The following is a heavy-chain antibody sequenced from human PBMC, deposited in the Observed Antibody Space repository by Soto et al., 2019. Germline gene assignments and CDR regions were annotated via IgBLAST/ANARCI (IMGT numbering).Heavy chain of an antibody. Sequence: QVQLVQSGAEVKKSGASVKVSCKASGYTFTGYYIHWVRQAPGQGLEWMGEIGPNSGGTRYAPKFQGRVTVTRDTSISTVYMELSNLSPDDTAVYYCGRGRSGEVVVFYWGQGTLVTVYS. CDR1: GYTFTGYY. CDR3: GRGRSGEVVVFY. CDR2: IGPNSGGT. J-gene: IGHJ4*02. V-gene: IGHV1-2*02. D-gene: IGHD3-16*02.